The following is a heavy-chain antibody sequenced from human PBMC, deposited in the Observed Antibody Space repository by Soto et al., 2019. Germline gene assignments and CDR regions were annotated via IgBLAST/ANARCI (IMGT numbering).Heavy chain of an antibody. CDR3: ARRYGYSFDY. J-gene: IGHJ4*02. CDR2: IYNSGRT. V-gene: IGHV4-59*08. Sequence: QVQLQESDPGLVKPSETLSLTCTVSGGSISSYYWSWIRQPPGKGLEWIGYIYNSGRTNYNPSLKGRVTISVDTSKNQFSLKLSSVTAADTAVYYCARRYGYSFDYWGQGTLVTVSS. CDR1: GGSISSYY. D-gene: IGHD1-1*01.